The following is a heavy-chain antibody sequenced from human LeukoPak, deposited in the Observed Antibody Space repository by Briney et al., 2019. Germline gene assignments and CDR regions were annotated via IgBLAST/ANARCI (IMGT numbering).Heavy chain of an antibody. CDR2: INSDGSST. Sequence: GGSLRLSCAASGFTFSSYCMHWVRQAPGKGLVWVSRINSDGSSTTYADSVKGRFTISRDNAKNTLYLQMNSLRAEDTALYYCARELLFDHYDMDVWGQGTTVTVFS. CDR3: ARELLFDHYDMDV. V-gene: IGHV3-74*01. J-gene: IGHJ6*02. CDR1: GFTFSSYC. D-gene: IGHD3-10*01.